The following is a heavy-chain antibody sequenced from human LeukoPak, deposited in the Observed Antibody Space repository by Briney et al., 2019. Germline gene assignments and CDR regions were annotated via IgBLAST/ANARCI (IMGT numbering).Heavy chain of an antibody. CDR2: INPNSGGT. Sequence: ASVKVSCKASGYTFTRYYMHWARQAPAQGLEWMGWINPNSGGTNYAQKFQGRLTMTRDTPISTPYMELSRLRSDDTAVYYCARLMSYGFWSGYRIFDYWGQGTLVTVSS. CDR1: GYTFTRYY. J-gene: IGHJ4*02. V-gene: IGHV1-2*02. D-gene: IGHD3-3*01. CDR3: ARLMSYGFWSGYRIFDY.